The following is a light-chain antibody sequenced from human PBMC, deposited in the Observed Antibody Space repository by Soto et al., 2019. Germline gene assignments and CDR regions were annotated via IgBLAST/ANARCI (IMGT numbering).Light chain of an antibody. J-gene: IGLJ2*01. CDR3: QTWGSGIVV. V-gene: IGLV4-69*01. CDR2: LNSDGSY. Sequence: QPVLTQSPSASASLGASVKLTCTPSSGHSNYAIAWHQQQSEKGPRYLMKLNSDGSYSKGDGIPDRFSGSSSGAERYLTISSLQSEDEADYYCQTWGSGIVVFGGGTKVTVL. CDR1: SGHSNYA.